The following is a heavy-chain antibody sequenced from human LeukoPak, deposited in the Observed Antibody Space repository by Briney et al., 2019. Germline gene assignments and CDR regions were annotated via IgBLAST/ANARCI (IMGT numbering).Heavy chain of an antibody. Sequence: GWSLRLSCASSGFTFSSYWMSWVRQAPGKGLEWVANIKQDGSEKYYVGSVKGRFTISRDNAKNSLYLQMNSLSAEETAVYYCARDRGYGSGTYLYWGQGTLFTVSS. CDR1: GFTFSSYW. CDR3: ARDRGYGSGTYLY. J-gene: IGHJ4*02. V-gene: IGHV3-7*01. D-gene: IGHD3-10*01. CDR2: IKQDGSEK.